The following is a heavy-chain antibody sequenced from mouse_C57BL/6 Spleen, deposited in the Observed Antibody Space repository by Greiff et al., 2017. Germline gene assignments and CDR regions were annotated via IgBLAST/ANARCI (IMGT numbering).Heavy chain of an antibody. CDR2: INPNNGGT. D-gene: IGHD2-2*01. CDR1: GYTFTDYY. Sequence: EVQLQQSGPELVKPGASVKISCKASGYTFTDYYMNWVKQSHGKSLEWIGDINPNNGGTSYNQKFKGKATLTVDKSSSTAYMELRSLTSEDSAVYYCARGVTTGGAWFAYWGQGTLVTVSA. CDR3: ARGVTTGGAWFAY. V-gene: IGHV1-26*01. J-gene: IGHJ3*01.